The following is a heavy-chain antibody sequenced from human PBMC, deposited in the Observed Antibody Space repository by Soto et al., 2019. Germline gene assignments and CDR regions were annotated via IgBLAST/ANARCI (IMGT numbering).Heavy chain of an antibody. CDR3: ARAPPYYDFWSGYYTGLGMDV. D-gene: IGHD3-3*01. J-gene: IGHJ6*02. Sequence: ASVKVSCKASGYTFTSYGTSWVRQAPGQGLEWMGWISAYNGNTNYAQKLQGRVTMTTDTSTSTAYMELRSLRSDDTAVYYCARAPPYYDFWSGYYTGLGMDVWGQGTTVTVSS. CDR2: ISAYNGNT. V-gene: IGHV1-18*01. CDR1: GYTFTSYG.